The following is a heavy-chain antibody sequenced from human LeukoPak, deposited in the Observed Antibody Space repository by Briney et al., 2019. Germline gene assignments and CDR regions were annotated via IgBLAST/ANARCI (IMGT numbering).Heavy chain of an antibody. CDR2: IYTSGST. J-gene: IGHJ5*02. CDR1: GGSISSHY. Sequence: PSETLSLTCTVSGGSISSHYWSWIRQPPGEGLEWIGYIYTSGSTNYNPSLKSRVTISVDTSKNQFSLKLSSVTAADTAVYYCARATIEGATNPWFDPWGQGTLVTVSS. D-gene: IGHD1-26*01. CDR3: ARATIEGATNPWFDP. V-gene: IGHV4-4*09.